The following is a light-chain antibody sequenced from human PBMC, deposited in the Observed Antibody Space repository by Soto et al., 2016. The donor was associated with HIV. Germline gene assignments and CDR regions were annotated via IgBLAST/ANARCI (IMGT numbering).Light chain of an antibody. V-gene: IGKV1-12*01. CDR1: QAINSR. CDR3: QQTDSFPFT. J-gene: IGKJ3*01. Sequence: DIQMTQSPSSVSASVGDRVTITCRASQAINSRLAWYQQNPGKAPEVLITATYTLQDGVPSRFSGKSGGTGTDFTLTIDSLQPEDFATYYCQQTDSFPFTFGPGTKVNV. CDR2: ATY.